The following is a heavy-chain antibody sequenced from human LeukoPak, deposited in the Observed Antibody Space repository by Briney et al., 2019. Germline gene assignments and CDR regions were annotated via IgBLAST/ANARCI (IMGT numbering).Heavy chain of an antibody. CDR2: ISAYNGNT. D-gene: IGHD2-2*01. Sequence: ASVKVSCKASGGTFTSYGISWVRQAPGQGLEWMGWISAYNGNTNYAQKLQGRVTMTTDTSTSTAYMELRSLRSDDTAVYYCLVPAASYYGMDVWGQGTTVTVSS. CDR1: GGTFTSYG. J-gene: IGHJ6*02. V-gene: IGHV1-18*01. CDR3: LVPAASYYGMDV.